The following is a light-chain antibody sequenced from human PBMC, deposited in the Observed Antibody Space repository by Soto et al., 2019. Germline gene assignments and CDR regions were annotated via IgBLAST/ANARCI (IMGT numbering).Light chain of an antibody. CDR1: QSVGSSY. J-gene: IGKJ3*01. CDR2: DVS. CDR3: QQYVSSPFT. V-gene: IGKV3-20*01. Sequence: EIVLTQSPGTLSLSPGERATLSCRASQSVGSSYLTWYQQKPGQAPRLLIYDVSSRATGIPDRFSGSGSGTDFPLTISRLEPADCAVYYCQQYVSSPFTFGPGTKVDIK.